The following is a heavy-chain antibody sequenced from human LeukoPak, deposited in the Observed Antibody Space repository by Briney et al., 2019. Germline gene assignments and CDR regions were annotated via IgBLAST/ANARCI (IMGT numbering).Heavy chain of an antibody. D-gene: IGHD6-13*01. J-gene: IGHJ4*02. CDR3: ASYSSWYYFDY. CDR1: GFTVSSNY. Sequence: GGSLRLSCAASGFTVSSNYMSWVRQAPGKGLEWVSVIYSGGSTYYADSVKGRFTISRDNSKNTLYLQMNSLRAEDTAVYYCASYSSWYYFDYWGQGTLVTVSS. CDR2: IYSGGST. V-gene: IGHV3-66*01.